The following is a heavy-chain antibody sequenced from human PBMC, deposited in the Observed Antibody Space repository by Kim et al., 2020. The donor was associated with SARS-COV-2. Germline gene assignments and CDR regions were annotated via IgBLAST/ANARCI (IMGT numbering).Heavy chain of an antibody. CDR1: GGSISSYY. CDR3: ARLRDGYNSG. D-gene: IGHD5-12*01. Sequence: SETLSLTCTVSGGSISSYYWSWIRKPPGKGLEWIGYIYYSGSTNYNPSLKSRVTISVDTSKNQFSLKLSSVTAADTAVYYCARLRDGYNSGWGQGTLVTVSS. V-gene: IGHV4-59*01. J-gene: IGHJ4*02. CDR2: IYYSGST.